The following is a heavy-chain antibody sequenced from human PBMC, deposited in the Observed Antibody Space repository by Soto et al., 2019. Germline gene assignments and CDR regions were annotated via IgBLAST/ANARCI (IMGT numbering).Heavy chain of an antibody. V-gene: IGHV1-58*01. D-gene: IGHD3-3*01. CDR3: AAARITIFGVVMIGFDP. J-gene: IGHJ5*02. Sequence: VKVSCKASGFTFTSSAVQWVRQARGQRLEWIGWIVVGSGNTNYAQKFQERVTITRDMSTSTAYMELSSLRSEDTAVYYCAAARITIFGVVMIGFDPWGQGTLVTVSS. CDR2: IVVGSGNT. CDR1: GFTFTSSA.